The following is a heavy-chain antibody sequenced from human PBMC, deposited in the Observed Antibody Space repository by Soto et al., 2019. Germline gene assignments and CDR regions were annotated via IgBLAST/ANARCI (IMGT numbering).Heavy chain of an antibody. Sequence: GGSLRLSCAASGFTFSSYSMNWVRQAPGKGLEWVSYISSSSSTIYYADSVKGRFTISRDNAKNSLYLQMNSLRAEDTAVYYCARDVDYGDYLVSDYWGQGTLVTVSS. CDR3: ARDVDYGDYLVSDY. V-gene: IGHV3-48*01. CDR1: GFTFSSYS. D-gene: IGHD4-17*01. CDR2: ISSSSSTI. J-gene: IGHJ4*02.